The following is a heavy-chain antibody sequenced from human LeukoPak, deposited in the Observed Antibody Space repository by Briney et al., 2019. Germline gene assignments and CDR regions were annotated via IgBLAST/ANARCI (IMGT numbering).Heavy chain of an antibody. V-gene: IGHV1-46*01. CDR3: ARCNEIVVVAGALDL. J-gene: IGHJ5*02. CDR2: MSPTASST. CDR1: GYSFSNYH. Sequence: GASVKVSCKAYGYSFSNYHIHWLRQVPGQGLEWMGVMSPTASSTLYARNFEGRVTMTRDTSAATVYMELTSLTSQDTAVYYCARCNEIVVVAGALDLWGQGTPVTVSS. D-gene: IGHD2-15*01.